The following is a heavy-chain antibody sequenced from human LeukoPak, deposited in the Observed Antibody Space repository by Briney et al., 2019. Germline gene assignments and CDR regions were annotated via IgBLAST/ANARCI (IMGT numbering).Heavy chain of an antibody. CDR1: GGSISSYY. V-gene: IGHV4-59*01. D-gene: IGHD1-1*01. Sequence: PSETLSLTCTVSGGSISSYYWSWIRQPPGKGLEWIGYIYYSGSTNYNPSLKSRVTISVDTSKNQFSLKLSSVTAADTAVYYCARDLIRDDGFQHWGQGTLVTVSS. CDR3: ARDLIRDDGFQH. CDR2: IYYSGST. J-gene: IGHJ1*01.